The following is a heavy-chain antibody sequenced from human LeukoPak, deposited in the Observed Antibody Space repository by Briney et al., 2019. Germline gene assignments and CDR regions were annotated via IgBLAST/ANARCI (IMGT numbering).Heavy chain of an antibody. D-gene: IGHD3-3*01. CDR1: GLTFSSYW. V-gene: IGHV3-7*01. CDR3: ARAYDFWSGPGGY. Sequence: GGSLRLSCAASGLTFSSYWMSWVRQAPGKGLEWVANIKQDGSEKYYVDSVKGRFTISRDNAKNSLYLQMNSLRAEDTAVYYCARAYDFWSGPGGYWGQGTLVTVSS. CDR2: IKQDGSEK. J-gene: IGHJ4*02.